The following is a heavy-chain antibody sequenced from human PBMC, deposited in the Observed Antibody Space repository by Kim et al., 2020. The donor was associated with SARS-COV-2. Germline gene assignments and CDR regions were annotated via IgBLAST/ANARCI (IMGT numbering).Heavy chain of an antibody. D-gene: IGHD5-12*01. CDR1: GFTFSGYA. Sequence: GGSLRLSCAASGFTFSGYAMHWVRQAPGKGLEWVAVISYDGSNKYYADSVKGRFTISRDNSKNTLYLQMNSLRAEDTAVYYCARGNWGYSGERDYWGQGTLVTVSS. CDR3: ARGNWGYSGERDY. J-gene: IGHJ4*02. V-gene: IGHV3-30-3*01. CDR2: ISYDGSNK.